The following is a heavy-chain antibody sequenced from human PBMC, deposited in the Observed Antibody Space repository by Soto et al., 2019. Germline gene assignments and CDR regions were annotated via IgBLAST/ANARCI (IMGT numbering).Heavy chain of an antibody. J-gene: IGHJ4*02. D-gene: IGHD3-22*01. V-gene: IGHV4-39*01. CDR3: ARLFYDSSEHFDY. CDR2: IYYSGST. CDR1: GGSISSSSYY. Sequence: PSETLSLTCTVSGGSISSSSYYWGWIRQPPGKGLEWIGSIYYSGSTYYNPSLKSRVTISVDTSKNQFSLRLSSVTAADTAVYYCARLFYDSSEHFDYWGQGTLVTVSS.